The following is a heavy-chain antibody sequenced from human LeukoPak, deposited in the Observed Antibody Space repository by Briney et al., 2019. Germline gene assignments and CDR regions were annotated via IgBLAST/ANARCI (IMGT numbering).Heavy chain of an antibody. CDR2: ISSSGSTI. Sequence: GGSLRLSCAASGFTFSSYEMNWVRQAPGKGLEWVSYISSSGSTIYYADSVKGRFTISRDNAKNSLYLQMNSLRAEDTAVYYCARERRDYYDSSGYYPLGYWGQGTLVTVSS. D-gene: IGHD3-22*01. CDR3: ARERRDYYDSSGYYPLGY. J-gene: IGHJ4*02. CDR1: GFTFSSYE. V-gene: IGHV3-48*03.